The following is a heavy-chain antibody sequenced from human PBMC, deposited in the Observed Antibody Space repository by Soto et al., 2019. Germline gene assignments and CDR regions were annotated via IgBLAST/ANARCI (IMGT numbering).Heavy chain of an antibody. CDR3: ARATYYYASGSYRFDY. CDR2: IYSGGST. CDR1: GFTVSSNY. V-gene: IGHV3-66*01. J-gene: IGHJ4*02. Sequence: EVQLVESGGGLVQPGGSLRLSCAVSGFTVSSNYMSWVRQAPGKGLEWVSVIYSGGSTYYADSVKGRFTISRDNSKNTLYLQINSLRAEDTAVYYCARATYYYASGSYRFDYWGQGTLVTVSS. D-gene: IGHD3-10*01.